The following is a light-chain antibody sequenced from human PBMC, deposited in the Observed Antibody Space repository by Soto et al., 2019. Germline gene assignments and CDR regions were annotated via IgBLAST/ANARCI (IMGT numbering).Light chain of an antibody. V-gene: IGKV3-15*01. CDR3: QRHNNWPLT. CDR2: GAS. Sequence: EIVMTQSPATLSVAPGERATLSCRASQSISNNLAWYQQKPGQAPRLLIFGASTRATGIPARFSGSGSGTEFTLTTSRLQSEDFAVYYCQRHNNWPLTFGGGTKVEIK. CDR1: QSISNN. J-gene: IGKJ4*01.